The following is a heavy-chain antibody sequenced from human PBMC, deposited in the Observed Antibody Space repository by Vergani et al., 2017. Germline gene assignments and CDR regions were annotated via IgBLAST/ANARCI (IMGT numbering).Heavy chain of an antibody. CDR1: GGSFSGYY. V-gene: IGHV4-34*01. CDR3: ARGKARACDY. Sequence: QVQLQQSGAGLLKPSETLSLTCAVYGGSFSGYYWSWIRQPPGKGLEWIGEINHSGSTNYNPSLKSRVTISVDTSKNQFSLKLSSVTAAATAVYYCARGKARACDYWGQGSLVTVSS. J-gene: IGHJ4*02. CDR2: INHSGST.